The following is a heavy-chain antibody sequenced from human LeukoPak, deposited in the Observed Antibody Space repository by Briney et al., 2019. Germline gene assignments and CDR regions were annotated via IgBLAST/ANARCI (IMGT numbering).Heavy chain of an antibody. CDR3: ARTTVSNLLDY. Sequence: GGSLRLSCAAPGFTVSSNYMSWVRQAPGKGLEWVSVIYSGGSTYYADSVKGRFTISRDNSKNTLYLQMNSLRAEDTAVYYCARTTVSNLLDYWGQGTLVTVSS. J-gene: IGHJ4*02. CDR1: GFTVSSNY. CDR2: IYSGGST. D-gene: IGHD4-17*01. V-gene: IGHV3-66*02.